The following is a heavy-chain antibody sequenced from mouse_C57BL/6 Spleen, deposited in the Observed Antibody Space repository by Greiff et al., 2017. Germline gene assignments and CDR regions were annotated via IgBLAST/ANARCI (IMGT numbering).Heavy chain of an antibody. CDR3: ARWSIYGSSPHYFDY. CDR1: GYTFTSYW. V-gene: IGHV1-72*01. D-gene: IGHD1-1*01. J-gene: IGHJ2*01. CDR2: IDPNSGGT. Sequence: QVQLQQPGAELVKPGASVKLSCKASGYTFTSYWMHWVQQRPGRGLEWIGRIDPNSGGTKYNEKFKSKATLTVDKPSSTAYMQLSSLTSEDSAVYYWARWSIYGSSPHYFDYWGQGTTLTVSS.